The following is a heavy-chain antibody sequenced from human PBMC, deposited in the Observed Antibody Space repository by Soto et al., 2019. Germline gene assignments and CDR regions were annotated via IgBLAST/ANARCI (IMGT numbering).Heavy chain of an antibody. Sequence: GGSLRLTCAASGFTFSNAWMSWVRQAPGKGLEWVGRIKSKTDGGTTDYAAPVKGRFTISRDDSKNTLYLQMNSLKTEDTAVYYCTTFGVATIGLDYWGQGTLVTVAS. J-gene: IGHJ4*02. D-gene: IGHD5-12*01. CDR3: TTFGVATIGLDY. CDR1: GFTFSNAW. CDR2: IKSKTDGGTT. V-gene: IGHV3-15*01.